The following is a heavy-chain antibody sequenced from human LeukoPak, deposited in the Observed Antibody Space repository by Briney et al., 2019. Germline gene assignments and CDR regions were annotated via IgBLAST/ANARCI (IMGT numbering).Heavy chain of an antibody. CDR1: GFSVGNAW. CDR3: TTGAYVSYSDTYSFDRAVKYFQY. V-gene: IGHV3-15*01. Sequence: GGSLTLSWAVSGFSVGNAWMRWVRQAPEQGREWDGRLKRKVDHRTYDYAESVQCRFNISREDSKNTLYLQMNSLKSDDTAVYYCTTGAYVSYSDTYSFDRAVKYFQYLGQRGMVGVSS. J-gene: IGHJ1*01. D-gene: IGHD3-9*01. CDR2: LKRKVDHRTY.